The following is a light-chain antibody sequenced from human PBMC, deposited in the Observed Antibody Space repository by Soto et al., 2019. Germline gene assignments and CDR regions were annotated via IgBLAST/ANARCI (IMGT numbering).Light chain of an antibody. Sequence: EIVLPHSPANLSISSWKRTTHFCRASQSVSSYLAWYQQKPGQAPRLLIYDASNRATGIPARFSGSGSGTDFTLTISRLEPEDFAVYYCQQRSNWPVGGGTKVDIK. J-gene: IGKJ4*01. V-gene: IGKV3-11*01. CDR3: QQRSNWP. CDR1: QSVSSY. CDR2: DAS.